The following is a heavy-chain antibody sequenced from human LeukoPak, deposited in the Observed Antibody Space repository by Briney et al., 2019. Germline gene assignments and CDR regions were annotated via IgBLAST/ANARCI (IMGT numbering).Heavy chain of an antibody. D-gene: IGHD2-2*01. Sequence: GGSLRLSCAASGFTFRSYAMSWVRQAPGKGLEWVSAISGSGGSTYYADSVKGRFTISRDNSKNTLYLQMNSLRAEDTAVYYCANEGSVVVPAAKEPTFDPWGQGTLVTVSS. CDR3: ANEGSVVVPAAKEPTFDP. J-gene: IGHJ5*02. CDR1: GFTFRSYA. V-gene: IGHV3-23*01. CDR2: ISGSGGST.